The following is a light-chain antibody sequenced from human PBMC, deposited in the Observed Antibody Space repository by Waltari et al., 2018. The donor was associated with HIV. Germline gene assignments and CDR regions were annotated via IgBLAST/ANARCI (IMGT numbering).Light chain of an antibody. CDR3: GTWDSSLSAVV. J-gene: IGLJ1*01. Sequence: QSVLTQPPSVSAAPGQKVTISCSGSSSNIGNNYVSWYQQLPGTAPKLLIYDVNARPSGIPDRFSGSKSGTSATLGITGLQTGDEADYYCGTWDSSLSAVVFGTVTKVTVL. V-gene: IGLV1-51*01. CDR1: SSNIGNNY. CDR2: DVN.